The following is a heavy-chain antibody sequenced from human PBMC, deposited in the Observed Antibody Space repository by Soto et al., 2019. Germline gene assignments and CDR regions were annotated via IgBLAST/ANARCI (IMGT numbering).Heavy chain of an antibody. D-gene: IGHD4-17*01. Sequence: GGSLRLSCAASGFTFSSYGMHWVRQAPGKGLEWVAVIWYDGSNKYYADSVKGRFTISRDNSKNTLYLQMNSLRAEDTAVYYCARGGDPMYYYYYYMDVWGKGTTVTVSS. CDR3: ARGGDPMYYYYYYMDV. CDR2: IWYDGSNK. V-gene: IGHV3-33*01. CDR1: GFTFSSYG. J-gene: IGHJ6*03.